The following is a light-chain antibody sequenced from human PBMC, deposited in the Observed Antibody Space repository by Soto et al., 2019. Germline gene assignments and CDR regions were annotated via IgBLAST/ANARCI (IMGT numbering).Light chain of an antibody. V-gene: IGKV3-11*01. CDR1: QSVSSY. J-gene: IGKJ1*01. Sequence: EIVLTQSPATLSLSPGERATLSCRASQSVSSYLAWYQQKPGQAPRLLIYDASNRATGIPARFSGSGSGTDLTLTIRSLEPEDFAVYYCQQRSNWPPEGTFGQGTKVEIK. CDR3: QQRSNWPPEGT. CDR2: DAS.